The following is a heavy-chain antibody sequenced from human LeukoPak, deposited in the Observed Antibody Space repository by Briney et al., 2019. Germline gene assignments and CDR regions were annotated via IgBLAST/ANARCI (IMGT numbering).Heavy chain of an antibody. D-gene: IGHD6-6*01. V-gene: IGHV1-18*01. CDR1: GGTFSSYA. J-gene: IGHJ6*02. Sequence: GASVKVSCKASGGTFSSYAISWVRQAPGQGLEWMGWISAYNGNTNYAQKLQGRVTMTTDTSTSTAYMELRSLRSNDTAVYYCAREDSSSPGYGMDVWGQGTTVTVSS. CDR3: AREDSSSPGYGMDV. CDR2: ISAYNGNT.